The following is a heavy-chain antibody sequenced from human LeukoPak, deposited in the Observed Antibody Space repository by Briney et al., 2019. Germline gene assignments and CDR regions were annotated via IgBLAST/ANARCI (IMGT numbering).Heavy chain of an antibody. Sequence: SETLSLTCAVYGGSFSGYYWSWIRQHPGKGLEWIGYIYNSGSTRYNPSLKSRLTISVDTSKNHFSLKLSSVTASDTAVYYCARGGFGVPFDYWGQGTLVTVSS. J-gene: IGHJ4*02. CDR3: ARGGFGVPFDY. CDR2: IYNSGST. V-gene: IGHV4-34*09. D-gene: IGHD5/OR15-5a*01. CDR1: GGSFSGYY.